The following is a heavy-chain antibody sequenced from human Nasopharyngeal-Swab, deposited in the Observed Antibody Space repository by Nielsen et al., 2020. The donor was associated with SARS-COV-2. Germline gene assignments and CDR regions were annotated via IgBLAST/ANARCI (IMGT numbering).Heavy chain of an antibody. V-gene: IGHV1-2*06. CDR2: TNPNSGGT. D-gene: IGHD6-19*01. J-gene: IGHJ4*02. CDR3: ARDSRIAVAGMGRVGY. CDR1: GYTFTGYY. Sequence: ASVKVSCKASGYTFTGYYMHWVRQAPGQGLEWMGRTNPNSGGTNYAQKFQGRVTMTRDTSISTAYMELSRLRSDDTAVYYCARDSRIAVAGMGRVGYWGQGTLVTVSS.